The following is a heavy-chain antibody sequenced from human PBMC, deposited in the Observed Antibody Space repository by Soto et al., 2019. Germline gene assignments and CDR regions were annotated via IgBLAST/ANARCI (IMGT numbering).Heavy chain of an antibody. D-gene: IGHD2-15*01. V-gene: IGHV3-23*01. CDR1: GFTFRRYV. CDR3: ASFRSGIGWDF. Sequence: GGSLRLSCAVSGFTFRRYVMSWARQAPGKGLEWGSSISGPGGSRYYADSLRGRFTISRDNSNNTVYLQMGSLRAEDTAIYYCASFRSGIGWDFWGQGTLETVTS. CDR2: ISGPGGSR. J-gene: IGHJ4*02.